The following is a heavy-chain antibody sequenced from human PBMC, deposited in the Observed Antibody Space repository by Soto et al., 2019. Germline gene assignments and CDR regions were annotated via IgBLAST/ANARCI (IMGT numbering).Heavy chain of an antibody. J-gene: IGHJ4*02. V-gene: IGHV3-33*01. CDR1: GFTFSSYG. D-gene: IGHD6-13*01. Sequence: QVQLVESGGGVVQPGRSLRLSCAASGFTFSSYGMHWVRQAPGKGLEWVAVIWYDGSNKYYADSVKGRFTISRDNSKNSLYLQMNRLRAEDTAVYYCAREGSRWGSDPNPPFDFWGQGTLVTVSS. CDR2: IWYDGSNK. CDR3: AREGSRWGSDPNPPFDF.